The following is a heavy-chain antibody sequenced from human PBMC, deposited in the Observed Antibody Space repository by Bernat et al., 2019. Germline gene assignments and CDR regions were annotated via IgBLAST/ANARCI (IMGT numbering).Heavy chain of an antibody. V-gene: IGHV4-61*02. Sequence: QVQLQESGPGLVKPSQTLSLTCTVSGGSISSGSYYWSWIRQPAGKGLEWIGRIYTSGSTNYNHSLKSRVTISVNTTKNQYSLKLSSVTAANTAAYYCARETLGSYSYYFDYWGQGTLVTVSS. D-gene: IGHD1-26*01. CDR2: IYTSGST. CDR3: ARETLGSYSYYFDY. J-gene: IGHJ4*02. CDR1: GGSISSGSYY.